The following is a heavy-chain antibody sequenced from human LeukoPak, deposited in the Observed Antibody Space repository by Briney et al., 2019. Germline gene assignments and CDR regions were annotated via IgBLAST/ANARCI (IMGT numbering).Heavy chain of an antibody. V-gene: IGHV3-23*01. J-gene: IGHJ6*03. CDR1: GFTFSNAW. CDR3: AKSRNFYFYFMEV. CDR2: ISGSDYT. Sequence: GGSLRLSCAASGFTFSNAWMSWVRQAPGKGLEWVSGISGSDYTDHADSVKGRFTISRDNSKNTLYLQMNSLRAEDTALYYCAKSRNFYFYFMEVSGRGTKVTISS.